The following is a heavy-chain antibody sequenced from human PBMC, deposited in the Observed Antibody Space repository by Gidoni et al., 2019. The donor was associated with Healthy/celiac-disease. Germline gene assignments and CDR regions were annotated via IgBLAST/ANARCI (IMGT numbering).Heavy chain of an antibody. CDR2: IWYDGSNK. Sequence: QVQLVESGGGVVQPGRSLRLSCAASGFTFSSYGMHWVRQAPGKGLEWVAVIWYDGSNKYYADSVKGRFTISRDNSKNTLYLQMNSLRAEDTAVYYCARGAYYYDSSGYYSERYAFYIWGQGTMVTVSS. J-gene: IGHJ3*02. V-gene: IGHV3-33*01. CDR1: GFTFSSYG. D-gene: IGHD3-22*01. CDR3: ARGAYYYDSSGYYSERYAFYI.